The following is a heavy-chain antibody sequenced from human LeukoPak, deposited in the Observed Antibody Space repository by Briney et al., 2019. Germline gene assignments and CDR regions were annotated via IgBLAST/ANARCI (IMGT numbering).Heavy chain of an antibody. D-gene: IGHD2-2*01. CDR1: GYTFTSYD. CDR3: ARGEAGSCSSTSCYWASIGYTFWDYYYYGMDV. Sequence: ASVKVSCKASGYTFTSYDINWVRQATGQGLEWMGWMNPNSGNTGYAQKFQGRVTMTRNTSISTAYMEPSSLRSEDTAVYYCARGEAGSCSSTSCYWASIGYTFWDYYYYGMDVWGQGTTVTVSS. J-gene: IGHJ6*02. CDR2: MNPNSGNT. V-gene: IGHV1-8*01.